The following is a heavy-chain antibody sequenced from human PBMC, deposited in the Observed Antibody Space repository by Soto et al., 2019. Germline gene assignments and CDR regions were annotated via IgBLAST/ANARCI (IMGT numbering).Heavy chain of an antibody. V-gene: IGHV4-34*01. J-gene: IGHJ6*02. Sequence: QVQLQQWGAGLLKPSETLSLTCAVYGGSFSGYYWSWIRQPPGKGLEWNGEINHSGSTNYNPSLKSRVTISVDASKNRFSLKLGWVTAADTAVYYCARGPRRYYDILAGKRGRVVYYGMDVWGQGTTVTVSS. CDR2: INHSGST. CDR3: ARGPRRYYDILAGKRGRVVYYGMDV. D-gene: IGHD3-9*01. CDR1: GGSFSGYY.